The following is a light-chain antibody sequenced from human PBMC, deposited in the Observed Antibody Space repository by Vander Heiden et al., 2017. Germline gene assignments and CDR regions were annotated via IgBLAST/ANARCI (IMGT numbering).Light chain of an antibody. J-gene: IGKJ3*01. V-gene: IGKV1-39*01. Sequence: IQTTPSPSSLSASVGDRVTITCRASQRVSSYLNWYQQKPGKAPKLLIYAASSLQSGVPSRFSGSGSGTDFTLTISSLQPEDFATYYCQQSYSTPSTFGHGTKVDIK. CDR3: QQSYSTPST. CDR1: QRVSSY. CDR2: AAS.